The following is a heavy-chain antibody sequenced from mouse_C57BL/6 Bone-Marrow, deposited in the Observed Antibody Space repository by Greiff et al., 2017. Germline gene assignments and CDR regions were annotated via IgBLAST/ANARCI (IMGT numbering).Heavy chain of an antibody. V-gene: IGHV1-78*01. CDR1: GYTFTDHT. CDR2: IYPRDGST. D-gene: IGHD2-1*01. Sequence: VQLQQSDAELVKPGASVKISCKVSGYTFTDHTIHWMKQRPGQGLEWIGYIYPRDGSTKYNEKFKGKATLTADKSSSTAYMQLNSLTSEDSAVYVCASDGNSLWFAYWGQGTLVTVSA. CDR3: ASDGNSLWFAY. J-gene: IGHJ3*01.